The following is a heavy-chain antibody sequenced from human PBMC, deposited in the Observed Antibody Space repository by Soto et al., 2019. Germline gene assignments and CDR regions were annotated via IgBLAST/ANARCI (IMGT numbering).Heavy chain of an antibody. CDR2: SYYSGST. CDR3: VATTVTTISLDY. Sequence: QVQLREAGPGLVKPSQTLSLTCTVSGGSIRNDNYYWTWIRQHPGKGLEWIGYSYYSGSTYYNPSLKSRFSISVDTSKNQFSLKLSSVTAADTAVYYCVATTVTTISLDYWGQGTLVTVSS. J-gene: IGHJ4*02. D-gene: IGHD4-17*01. V-gene: IGHV4-31*03. CDR1: GGSIRNDNYY.